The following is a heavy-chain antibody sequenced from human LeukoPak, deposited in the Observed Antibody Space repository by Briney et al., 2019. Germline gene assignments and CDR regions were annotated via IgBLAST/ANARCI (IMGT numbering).Heavy chain of an antibody. CDR3: AREGQQLATWYYGMDV. V-gene: IGHV3-11*06. Sequence: SGGSLRLSRAASGFTFSDYYMSWIRQAPGKGLEWVSYISSSSSYTNYADSVKGRFTISRDNAKNSLYLQMNSLRAEDTAVYYCAREGQQLATWYYGMDVWGKGTTVTVSS. J-gene: IGHJ6*04. CDR2: ISSSSSYT. CDR1: GFTFSDYY. D-gene: IGHD6-13*01.